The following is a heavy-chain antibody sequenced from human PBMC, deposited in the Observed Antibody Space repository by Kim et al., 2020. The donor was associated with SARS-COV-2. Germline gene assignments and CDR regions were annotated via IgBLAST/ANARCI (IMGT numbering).Heavy chain of an antibody. Sequence: GGSLRLSCAASRFVFSSYEMIWVRQAPGKGLEWLSYISSSGGTTHYADSMKGRITISRDNAKNALYLQMTSLRAEDTAVDYCATKSGTEASGWGQGTQVTVSS. CDR1: RFVFSSYE. CDR3: ATKSGTEASG. J-gene: IGHJ4*02. V-gene: IGHV3-48*03. D-gene: IGHD6-25*01. CDR2: ISSSGGTT.